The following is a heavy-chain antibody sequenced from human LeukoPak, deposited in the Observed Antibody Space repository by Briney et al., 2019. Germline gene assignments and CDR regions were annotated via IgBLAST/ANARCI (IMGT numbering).Heavy chain of an antibody. J-gene: IGHJ6*03. CDR2: IYHSGST. Sequence: SETLSLTCTVSGYSISSGYYWGWIRQPPGKGLEWIGSIYHSGSTYYNPSLKSRVTISLDTSKNQFSLKLSSVTAADTAVYYCARVTEYHYYYMDVWGKGTTVTISS. D-gene: IGHD2/OR15-2a*01. CDR3: ARVTEYHYYYMDV. V-gene: IGHV4-38-2*02. CDR1: GYSISSGYY.